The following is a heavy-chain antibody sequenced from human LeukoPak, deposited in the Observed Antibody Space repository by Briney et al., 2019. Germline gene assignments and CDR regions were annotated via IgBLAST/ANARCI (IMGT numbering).Heavy chain of an antibody. D-gene: IGHD2-2*01. Sequence: PGGSLRLSCAASGFTFSSYGMHWVRQAPGKGLEWVAFIQYDGSNKYYADSVKGRFTISRDNSKNTLYLQMNSLRAEDTAVYYCAKGAVYCSSTSCQGGRAFDIWGQGTMVTVS. CDR2: IQYDGSNK. J-gene: IGHJ3*02. CDR3: AKGAVYCSSTSCQGGRAFDI. V-gene: IGHV3-30*02. CDR1: GFTFSSYG.